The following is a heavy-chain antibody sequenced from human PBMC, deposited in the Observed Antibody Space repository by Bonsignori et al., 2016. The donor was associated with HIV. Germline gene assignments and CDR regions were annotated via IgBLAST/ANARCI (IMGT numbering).Heavy chain of an antibody. Sequence: GESLKISCAASGFTFSSYALHWVRQPPDRGLEWVAIVSHDGDSQHYADSVKGRFTISRDNSQNTIYLQMDSLRPEDTAVYYCASLYSSTYYFDSWGQGTPVTVSS. V-gene: IGHV3-30-3*01. CDR3: ASLYSSTYYFDS. J-gene: IGHJ4*02. D-gene: IGHD6-6*01. CDR2: VSHDGDSQ. CDR1: GFTFSSYA.